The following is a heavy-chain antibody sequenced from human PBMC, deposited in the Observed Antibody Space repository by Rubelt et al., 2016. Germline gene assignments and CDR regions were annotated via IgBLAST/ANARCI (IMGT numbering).Heavy chain of an antibody. D-gene: IGHD6-19*01. CDR2: ISSSSSTI. CDR3: AKDNELAVAAYYFDS. Sequence: GGGLVQPGGSLRLSCAASGFTFSSYSMNWVRQAPGKGLEWVSYISSSSSTIYYADSVKGRFTISRDNAKNSLYLQMNSLRDEDTAVYYCAKDNELAVAAYYFDSWGQGTLVTVSS. J-gene: IGHJ4*02. V-gene: IGHV3-48*02. CDR1: GFTFSSYS.